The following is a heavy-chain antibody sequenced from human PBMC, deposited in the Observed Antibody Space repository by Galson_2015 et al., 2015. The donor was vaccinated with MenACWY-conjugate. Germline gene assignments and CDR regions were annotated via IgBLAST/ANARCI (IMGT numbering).Heavy chain of an antibody. CDR3: AKFGQGIIVGATPLDY. J-gene: IGHJ4*02. CDR1: GFTFSSYA. V-gene: IGHV3-23*01. D-gene: IGHD1-26*01. CDR2: ISGSGGST. Sequence: SLRLSCAASGFTFSSYAMSWVRQAPGKGLEWVSAISGSGGSTYYADSVKGRFTISRDNSKNTLYLQMNSLRAEDTAVYYCAKFGQGIIVGATPLDYWGQGTLVTVSS.